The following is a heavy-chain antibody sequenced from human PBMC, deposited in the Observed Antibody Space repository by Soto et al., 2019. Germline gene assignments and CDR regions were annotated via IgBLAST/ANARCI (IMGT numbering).Heavy chain of an antibody. CDR2: IIPIFGTA. J-gene: IGHJ6*02. CDR1: GGTFSSYA. CDR3: ARYHERRQGGGMDV. D-gene: IGHD2-2*01. V-gene: IGHV1-69*12. Sequence: QVQLVQSGAEVKKPGSSVKVSCKASGGTFSSYAISWVRQAPGQGLEWMGGIIPIFGTANYAQKFQGRVTXXAXEXXSTAYMELSSLRSEDTAVYYCARYHERRQGGGMDVWGQGTTVTVSS.